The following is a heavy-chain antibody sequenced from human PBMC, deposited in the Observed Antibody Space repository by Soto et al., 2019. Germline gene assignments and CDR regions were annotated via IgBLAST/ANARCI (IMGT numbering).Heavy chain of an antibody. Sequence: PGGSLRLSCSVSGFTFSGFWMSWVRQAPGKGLEWVANIREDGSEKYYVDSVKGRFTISRDNAKNSLYLQMNSLRAEDTALYYCARGSYSSSWPDFWGQGTLVTVSS. V-gene: IGHV3-7*05. CDR3: ARGSYSSSWPDF. D-gene: IGHD6-13*01. J-gene: IGHJ4*02. CDR2: IREDGSEK. CDR1: GFTFSGFW.